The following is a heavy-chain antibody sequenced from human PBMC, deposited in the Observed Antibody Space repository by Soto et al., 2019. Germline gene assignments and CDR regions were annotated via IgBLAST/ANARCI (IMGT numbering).Heavy chain of an antibody. CDR1: GGTFSTYA. J-gene: IGHJ4*02. V-gene: IGHV1-69*12. CDR2: IIPMCGTA. Sequence: QVQLVQSGAEVKKPESSVKVSCKAPGGTFSTYAISWVRQAPGQGLEWMGGIIPMCGTANYAQRFQERVTNTEDESTNTVYMELSSLSSEDTAVYFCASGIQRWLRRINNGYSGWGQGTLVTVSS. D-gene: IGHD5-12*01. CDR3: ASGIQRWLRRINNGYSG.